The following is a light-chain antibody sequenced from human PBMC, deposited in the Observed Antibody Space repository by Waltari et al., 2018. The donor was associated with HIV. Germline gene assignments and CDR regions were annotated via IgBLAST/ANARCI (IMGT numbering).Light chain of an antibody. Sequence: VVVTQSPLSLLVSLGQPASISCNSTQSLVYSDGNTYLNWFHQRPGQSPRRLIYKVSNRDSGVPDRFSGSGSGTDFTLKISRVEAEDVGVYYCMQGTHWPITFGQGTRPEIK. CDR1: QSLVYSDGNTY. V-gene: IGKV2-30*01. CDR3: MQGTHWPIT. J-gene: IGKJ5*01. CDR2: KVS.